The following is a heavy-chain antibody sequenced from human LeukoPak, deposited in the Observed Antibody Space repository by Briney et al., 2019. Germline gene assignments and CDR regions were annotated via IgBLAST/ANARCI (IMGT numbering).Heavy chain of an antibody. CDR1: GFTFSNYA. Sequence: PGGSLRLSCAASGFTFSNYAMSWVRQAPGKGLEWVSGISGTGGTTYYVDSVKGRFTISRDNSKNTLFLQMNSLRADDTAAYYCAKSSPRPGDRWGQGTLVIVSS. CDR3: AKSSPRPGDR. J-gene: IGHJ5*02. D-gene: IGHD6-6*01. V-gene: IGHV3-23*01. CDR2: ISGTGGTT.